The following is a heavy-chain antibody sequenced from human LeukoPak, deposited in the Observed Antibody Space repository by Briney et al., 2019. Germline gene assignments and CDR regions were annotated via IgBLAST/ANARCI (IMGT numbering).Heavy chain of an antibody. CDR2: IYYSGST. CDR1: GGSISSSSYY. Sequence: SETLSLTCTVSGGSISSSSYYWGWIRQPPGKGLEWIGSIYYSGSTYYNPSLKGRVAISLDTPKNQFSLKLSSVTAADTAVYYCAREYSSGWSHLDYWGQGTLVTVSS. J-gene: IGHJ4*02. D-gene: IGHD6-19*01. V-gene: IGHV4-39*07. CDR3: AREYSSGWSHLDY.